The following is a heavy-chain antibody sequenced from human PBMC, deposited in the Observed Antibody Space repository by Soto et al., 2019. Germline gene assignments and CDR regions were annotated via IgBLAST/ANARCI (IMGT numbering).Heavy chain of an antibody. D-gene: IGHD4-17*01. V-gene: IGHV1-18*01. J-gene: IGHJ3*02. CDR1: GYTFTSYG. CDR3: ARRNDYGDDVGAFDI. Sequence: QVQLVQSGAEVKKPGASVKVSCKASGYTFTSYGISWVRQAPGQGLEWMGWISAYNGNTNYAQKLQGRVTMTTDTSTSTVYMELRSLRSDDTAVYYCARRNDYGDDVGAFDIWGQGTMVTVSS. CDR2: ISAYNGNT.